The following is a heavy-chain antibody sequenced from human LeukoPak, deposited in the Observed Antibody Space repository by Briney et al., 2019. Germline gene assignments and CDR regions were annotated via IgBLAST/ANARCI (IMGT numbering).Heavy chain of an antibody. D-gene: IGHD2-2*01. CDR1: GYTFTSYG. CDR2: ISAYNGNT. V-gene: IGHV1-18*01. J-gene: IGHJ4*02. CDR3: ARGGGLSIVVVPAALKWEDFDY. Sequence: ASVKVSCKASGYTFTSYGISWVRQAPGQGLEWMGWISAYNGNTNYAQKLQGRVTMTTDTSTSTAYMELRSLRSDDSAVYYCARGGGLSIVVVPAALKWEDFDYWGQGTLVTVSS.